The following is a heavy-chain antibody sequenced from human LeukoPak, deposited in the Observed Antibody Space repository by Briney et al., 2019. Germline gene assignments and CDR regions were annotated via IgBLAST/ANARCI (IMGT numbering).Heavy chain of an antibody. CDR1: GGSISSYY. D-gene: IGHD6-19*01. Sequence: SETLSLTCTVSGGSISSYYWSWIRQPPGKGLEWIGYTYYSGSTNYNPSLKSRVTISVDTSKNQFSLKLSSVTAADTAVYYCARAYSSAWYWNWFDPWGQGTLVTVSS. CDR3: ARAYSSAWYWNWFDP. CDR2: TYYSGST. V-gene: IGHV4-59*08. J-gene: IGHJ5*02.